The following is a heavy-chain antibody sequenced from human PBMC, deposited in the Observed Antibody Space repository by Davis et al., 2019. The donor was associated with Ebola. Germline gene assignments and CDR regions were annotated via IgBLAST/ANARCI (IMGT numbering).Heavy chain of an antibody. V-gene: IGHV1-69*13. CDR3: ARDPTVVTTWESGYYRWFDS. D-gene: IGHD2-21*02. CDR2: IIPMFGAA. CDR1: GGTFRNHA. Sequence: SVKVSCKASGGTFRNHAISWVRQAPGQGLEWMGGIIPMFGAANYAQKYEGRVTITADEVTNTVYMELNSLRSGDTAMYYCARDPTVVTTWESGYYRWFDSWGQGTLVTVSS. J-gene: IGHJ5*01.